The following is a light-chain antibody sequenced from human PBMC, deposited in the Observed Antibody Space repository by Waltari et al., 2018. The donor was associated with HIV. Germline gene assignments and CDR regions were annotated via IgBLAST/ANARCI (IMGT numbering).Light chain of an antibody. CDR3: QTWGMGIKV. Sequence: QIVLTQSPSASASLGASVKLTCTLSSGHSTYAIAWLQRQPAKAPRFLTNLSSGGSQKKGDGIPARFSGSSSVAARYLTISSLQSEDEADYYCQTWGMGIKVFGGGTKLTVL. J-gene: IGLJ2*01. CDR1: SGHSTYA. CDR2: LSSGGSQ. V-gene: IGLV4-69*01.